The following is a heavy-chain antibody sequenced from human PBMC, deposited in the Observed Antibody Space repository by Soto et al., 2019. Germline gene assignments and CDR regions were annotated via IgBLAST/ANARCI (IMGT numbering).Heavy chain of an antibody. CDR2: FDPEDGET. D-gene: IGHD3-22*01. Sequence: ASVKVSCKVSGYTLTELSMHWVRQAPGKGLEWMGGFDPEDGETIYAQKFQGRVTMTEDTSTDTACMELSSLRSEDTAVYYCATVSYYDSSGYPLVSYDIWGQGTMVTVSS. J-gene: IGHJ3*02. CDR3: ATVSYYDSSGYPLVSYDI. CDR1: GYTLTELS. V-gene: IGHV1-24*01.